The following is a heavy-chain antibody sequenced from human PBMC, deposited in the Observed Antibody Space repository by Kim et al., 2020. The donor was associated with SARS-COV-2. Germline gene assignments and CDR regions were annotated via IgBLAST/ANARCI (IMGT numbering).Heavy chain of an antibody. CDR2: IRSSGSPA. D-gene: IGHD2-21*01. V-gene: IGHV3-48*02. Sequence: GGSLRLSCAASGISFSSNPMNWVRQAPGKGLEWISNIRSSGSPAYYADSVTGRFTISRDNDKKLLYLQMNSLRDEDTAVYYCVRDYSFAFDIWGQGTMVT. CDR1: GISFSSNP. J-gene: IGHJ3*02. CDR3: VRDYSFAFDI.